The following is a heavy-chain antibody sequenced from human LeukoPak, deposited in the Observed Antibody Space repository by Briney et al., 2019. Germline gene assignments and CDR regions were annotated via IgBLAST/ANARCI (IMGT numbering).Heavy chain of an antibody. Sequence: PGGSLRLSCAASGFTLSNYGMVWVRQAPGKGLQWVSSIKGGDTAYADSVRGRFTISRDISKNTAYLQMNSLRAEDTAVYYCARRVSETYIQPFDSWGQGTLVTVSS. D-gene: IGHD2-2*01. CDR3: ARRVSETYIQPFDS. CDR1: GFTLSNYG. J-gene: IGHJ4*02. V-gene: IGHV3-23*01. CDR2: IKGGDT.